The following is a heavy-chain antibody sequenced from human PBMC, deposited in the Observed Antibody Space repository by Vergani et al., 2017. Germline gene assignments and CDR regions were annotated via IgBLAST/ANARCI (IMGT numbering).Heavy chain of an antibody. J-gene: IGHJ6*03. Sequence: AQLAESGGGLVQPGQSLRLSCTASGFTTGDYVMSWIRQAPGKGLEWVSYISSSGSTIYYADSVKGRFTISRDNAKNSLYLQMNSLRAEDTAVYYCARGAYYMDVWGKGTTVTVSS. CDR2: ISSSGSTI. CDR3: ARGAYYMDV. CDR1: GFTTGDYV. V-gene: IGHV3-11*01.